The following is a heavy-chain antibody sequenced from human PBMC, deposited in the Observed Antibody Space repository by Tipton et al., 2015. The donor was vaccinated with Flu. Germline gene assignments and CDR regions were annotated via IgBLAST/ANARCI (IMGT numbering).Heavy chain of an antibody. CDR3: ARDYGDYYFDY. V-gene: IGHV3-21*01. Sequence: SLRLSCAASGFTLSAYGMNWVHQAPGKGLEWVSSISSTGSYIFYADSVKGRFTISRDNARGSLYLQMNSLRAEDTAIYYCARDYGDYYFDYWGQGTLVTVSS. CDR1: GFTLSAYG. D-gene: IGHD4-17*01. J-gene: IGHJ4*02. CDR2: ISSTGSYI.